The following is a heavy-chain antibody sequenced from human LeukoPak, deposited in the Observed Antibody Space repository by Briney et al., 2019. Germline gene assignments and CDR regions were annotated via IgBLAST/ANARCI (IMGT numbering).Heavy chain of an antibody. CDR2: IYYSGST. Sequence: SETLSLTCTVSGGSISSGGYYWSWIRQPPGKGLEWIGSIYYSGSTYYNPSLKSRVTISVDTSKNQFSLKLSSVTAADTAVYYCAREGLVVVPAAKDAFDIWGQGTMVTVSS. J-gene: IGHJ3*02. CDR3: AREGLVVVPAAKDAFDI. D-gene: IGHD2-2*01. V-gene: IGHV4-39*07. CDR1: GGSISSGGYY.